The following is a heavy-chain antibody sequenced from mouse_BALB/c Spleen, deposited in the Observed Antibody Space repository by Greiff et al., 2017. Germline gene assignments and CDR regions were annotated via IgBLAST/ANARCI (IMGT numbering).Heavy chain of an antibody. D-gene: IGHD1-1*01. J-gene: IGHJ4*01. CDR2: ISSGSSTI. Sequence: EVKLVESGGGLVQPGGSRKLSCAASGFTFSSFGMHWVRQAPEKGLEWVAYISSGSSTIYYADTVKGRFTISRDNPKNTLFLQMTSLRSEDTAMYYCARSSITTMDDWGQGTSVTVSS. CDR3: ARSSITTMDD. CDR1: GFTFSSFG. V-gene: IGHV5-17*02.